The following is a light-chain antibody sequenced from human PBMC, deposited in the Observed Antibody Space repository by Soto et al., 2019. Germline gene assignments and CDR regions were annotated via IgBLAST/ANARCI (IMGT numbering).Light chain of an antibody. J-gene: IGKJ1*01. V-gene: IGKV3-20*01. CDR3: QQYGNSPWT. Sequence: EIVLTQSPGTLSLSPGERATLSGRASQSVGSSYLAWYLQKPGQAPRLLIYDASDRATGIPDRFSGSGSGTDFTLIISRLEPEDFAVYYCQQYGNSPWTFGQGTKVEIK. CDR2: DAS. CDR1: QSVGSSY.